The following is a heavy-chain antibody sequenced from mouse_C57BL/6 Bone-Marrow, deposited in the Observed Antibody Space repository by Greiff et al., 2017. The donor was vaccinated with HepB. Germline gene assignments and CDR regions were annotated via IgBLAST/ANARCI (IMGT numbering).Heavy chain of an antibody. J-gene: IGHJ3*01. Sequence: VQVVESGAELVKPGASVKMSCTASGNTFTTYPIAWMKQNHGKSLEWIGNFHPYNDDTKYNEKFKGKATLTVEKSSSTVYLELSRLTSDDSAVYYGARGITTGPRVAYWGQGTLVTVAA. CDR3: ARGITTGPRVAY. D-gene: IGHD1-1*01. CDR2: FHPYNDDT. V-gene: IGHV1-47*01. CDR1: GNTFTTYP.